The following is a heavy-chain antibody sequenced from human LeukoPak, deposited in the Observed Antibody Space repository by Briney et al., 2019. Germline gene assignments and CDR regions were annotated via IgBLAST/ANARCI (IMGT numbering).Heavy chain of an antibody. V-gene: IGHV4-59*01. CDR2: VHSSGST. CDR1: GGSISSFF. CDR3: VRLASGNYYILTGDPKVVFDY. D-gene: IGHD3-9*01. J-gene: IGHJ4*02. Sequence: SETLSLTCTVSGGSISSFFWSWIRQPPGKGLEWIGYVHSSGSTKYNPSLKSRLIISVDMSKNQFSLKLRSVSVADTAVYYCVRLASGNYYILTGDPKVVFDYWGQGALVTVSS.